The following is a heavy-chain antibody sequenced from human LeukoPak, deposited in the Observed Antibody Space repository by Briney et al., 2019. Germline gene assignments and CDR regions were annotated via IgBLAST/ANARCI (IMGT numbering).Heavy chain of an antibody. CDR2: ISSSGSII. CDR3: ARDPTPRYCSGGSCYTHYGMDV. CDR1: GFTFSSYE. Sequence: GGSLRLSCAASGFTFSSYEMSWVRQAPGKGLEWVSYISSSGSIIYYAVSVKGRFTIPRDNAKNSLYLHMNSLKAENTAVYYCARDPTPRYCSGGSCYTHYGMDVWGQGTTVTVSS. D-gene: IGHD2-15*01. V-gene: IGHV3-48*03. J-gene: IGHJ6*02.